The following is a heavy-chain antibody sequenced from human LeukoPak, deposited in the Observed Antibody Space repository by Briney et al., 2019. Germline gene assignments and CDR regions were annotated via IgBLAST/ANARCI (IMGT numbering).Heavy chain of an antibody. CDR3: ARDSGGDIVAMALNWFDP. Sequence: PGGSLRLSCAASGFTFSSYSMNWVRQAPGKGLEWVSSISSSSSYIYYADSVKGRFTISRDNAKNSLYLQMNSLRAEDTAVYYCARDSGGDIVAMALNWFDPWGQGTLVTVSS. CDR1: GFTFSSYS. CDR2: ISSSSSYI. D-gene: IGHD5-12*01. J-gene: IGHJ5*02. V-gene: IGHV3-21*01.